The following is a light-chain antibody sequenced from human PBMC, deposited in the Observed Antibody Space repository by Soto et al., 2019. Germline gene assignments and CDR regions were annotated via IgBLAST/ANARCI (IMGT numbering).Light chain of an antibody. CDR2: DVT. V-gene: IGLV2-14*01. CDR1: TNDVGLYNY. CDR3: RSYTITSSYV. Sequence: QSVLTQPASVSGSPGQSITISCTGTTNDVGLYNYVSWYQRHPGKAPKLMIYDVTNRPSGVSYRFSGSKSGNTASLTISGLQVEDEAEYYCRSYTITSSYVFGTGTNVTVL. J-gene: IGLJ1*01.